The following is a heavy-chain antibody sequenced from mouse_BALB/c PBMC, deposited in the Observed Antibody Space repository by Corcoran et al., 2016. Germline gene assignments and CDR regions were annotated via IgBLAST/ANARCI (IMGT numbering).Heavy chain of an antibody. V-gene: IGHV1S56*01. D-gene: IGHD2-3*01. J-gene: IGHJ2*01. CDR3: ARAGKSYDGYFFYY. CDR2: IYPGDGST. Sequence: QVQLQKSGPELVKPGALVKLSCKASGYTFTSYDINWVKQRPGRGLGWSGWIYPGDGSTKYNEKFKGKATLTADKSSSTAYMQLSSLTSENSAVYFCARAGKSYDGYFFYYWGQGTTLTVSS. CDR1: GYTFTSYD.